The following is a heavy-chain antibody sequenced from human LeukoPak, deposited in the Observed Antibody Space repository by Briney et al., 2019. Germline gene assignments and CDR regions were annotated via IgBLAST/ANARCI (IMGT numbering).Heavy chain of an antibody. V-gene: IGHV3-7*05. CDR3: VAGTTY. CDR2: IKQDGSQK. D-gene: IGHD6-19*01. CDR1: GFTVSGNY. J-gene: IGHJ4*02. Sequence: GGSLRLSCAASGFTVSGNYMTWVRQAPGKGLEWVAIIKQDGSQKYYVDSVKGRFTISRDNARNSLYLQMNSLRAEDTAVYWAVAGTTYWGQGTLVTVSS.